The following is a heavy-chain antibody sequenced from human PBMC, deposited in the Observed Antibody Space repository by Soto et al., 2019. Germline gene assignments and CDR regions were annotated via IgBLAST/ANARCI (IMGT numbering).Heavy chain of an antibody. V-gene: IGHV4-59*01. CDR2: IYYSGRT. J-gene: IGHJ4*02. CDR1: GGSISRYD. Sequence: SETLSLTCPVAGGSISRYDGSWIRQPPGKGLEWIGYIYYSGRTNYNPSLKSRVTISVDTPKNQFSLKLSSVTAADTAVYYCARRYGGNFDYWGQGTLVTVSS. D-gene: IGHD1-26*01. CDR3: ARRYGGNFDY.